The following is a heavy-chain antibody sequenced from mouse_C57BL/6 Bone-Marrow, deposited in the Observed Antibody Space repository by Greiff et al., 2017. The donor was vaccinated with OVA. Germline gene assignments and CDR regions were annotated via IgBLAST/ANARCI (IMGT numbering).Heavy chain of an antibody. Sequence: EVKLVESGGGLVKPGGSLKLSCAASGFTFSDYGMHWVRQAPEKGLEWVAYISRGSSTIYYADTVKGRFTISRDKAKNTLFLQMTSLRSEDTAMDYCADDGYDPSWFAYWGQGTLVTVSA. CDR3: ADDGYDPSWFAY. CDR2: ISRGSSTI. D-gene: IGHD2-2*01. CDR1: GFTFSDYG. V-gene: IGHV5-17*01. J-gene: IGHJ3*01.